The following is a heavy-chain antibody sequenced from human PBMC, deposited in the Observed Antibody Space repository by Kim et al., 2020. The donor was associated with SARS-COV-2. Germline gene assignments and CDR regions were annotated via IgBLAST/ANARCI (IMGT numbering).Heavy chain of an antibody. D-gene: IGHD3-10*01. J-gene: IGHJ4*02. CDR1: GFTFSSYG. CDR3: ASRITMVRGVIFDY. V-gene: IGHV3-33*01. CDR2: IWYDGSNK. Sequence: GGSLRLSCAASGFTFSSYGMHWVRQAPGKGLEWVAVIWYDGSNKYYADSVKGRFTISRDNSKNTLYLQMNSLRAEDTAVYYCASRITMVRGVIFDYWGQGTLVTVSS.